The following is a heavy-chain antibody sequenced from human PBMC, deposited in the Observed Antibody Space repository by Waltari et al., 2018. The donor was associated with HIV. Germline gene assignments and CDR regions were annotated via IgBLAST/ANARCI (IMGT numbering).Heavy chain of an antibody. CDR3: TKSVGDSARGWFDP. CDR2: IRGNPNSYAR. J-gene: IGHJ5*02. V-gene: IGHV3-73*01. Sequence: EVQLVESGGGLVQPGGSLKLSCAASGFSFSGSAMHWVRQASGKGLEGGGRIRGNPNSYARAYAKSLKGRFTISRDDSKNTAYLQMNSLKTEDTAVYYCTKSVGDSARGWFDPWGQGTLVTVSS. D-gene: IGHD4-17*01. CDR1: GFSFSGSA.